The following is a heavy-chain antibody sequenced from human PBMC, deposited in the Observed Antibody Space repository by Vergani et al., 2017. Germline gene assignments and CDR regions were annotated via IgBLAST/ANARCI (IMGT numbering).Heavy chain of an antibody. J-gene: IGHJ4*02. V-gene: IGHV4-31*03. CDR3: AGGGAPDPDTAMAQYFDY. CDR2: IYYSGST. CDR1: GGSISSGGYY. Sequence: QVQLQESGPGLVKPSQTLSLTCTVSGGSISSGGYYWSWIRQHPGKGLEWIGYIYYSGSTYYNPSLKSRVTISVDTSKNQFSLKLSSVTAADTAVYYCAGGGAPDPDTAMAQYFDYWGQGTLVTVSS. D-gene: IGHD5-18*01.